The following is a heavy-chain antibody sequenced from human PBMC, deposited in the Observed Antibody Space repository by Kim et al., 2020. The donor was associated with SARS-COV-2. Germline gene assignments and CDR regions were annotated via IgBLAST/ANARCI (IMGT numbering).Heavy chain of an antibody. V-gene: IGHV3-33*01. D-gene: IGHD6-6*01. CDR1: GFTFSSYG. Sequence: GGSLRLSCAASGFTFSSYGMHWVRQAPGKGLEWVAVIWYDGSNKYYADSVKGRFTISRDNSKNTLYLQMNSLRAEDTAVYYCARDSSSSSSTKAWVHYWGQGTLVTVSS. J-gene: IGHJ4*02. CDR2: IWYDGSNK. CDR3: ARDSSSSSSTKAWVHY.